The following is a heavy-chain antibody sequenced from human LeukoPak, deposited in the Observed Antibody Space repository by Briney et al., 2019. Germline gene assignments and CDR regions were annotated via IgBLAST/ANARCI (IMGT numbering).Heavy chain of an antibody. J-gene: IGHJ4*02. D-gene: IGHD3-22*01. CDR1: GFTFSSYA. CDR2: ISGSGGST. Sequence: GGSLRLSCAASGFTFSSYAMSWVRQAPGKVLEWVSAISGSGGSTYYADSVKGRFTISRDNSKNTLYLQMNSLRAEDTAVYYCAKSFYYDSSGYDYWGQGTLVTVSS. V-gene: IGHV3-23*01. CDR3: AKSFYYDSSGYDY.